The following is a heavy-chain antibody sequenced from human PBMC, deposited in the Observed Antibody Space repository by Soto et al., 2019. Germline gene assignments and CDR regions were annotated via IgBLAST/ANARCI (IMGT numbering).Heavy chain of an antibody. V-gene: IGHV4-30-2*06. J-gene: IGHJ6*02. CDR3: ARGRDYYDSSGYYGGYGLDV. CDR1: GDSISSGGYS. CDR2: IYHNGNT. Sequence: QLQLRESGSGLVKPSQTLSLTCAVSGDSISSGGYSWNWIRQSPGKGLEVLGYIYHNGNTNYNPSLKSRATISLDRSQNEFSLKLTSVTAADTAVYFCARGRDYYDSSGYYGGYGLDVWGQGTTVTVSS. D-gene: IGHD3-22*01.